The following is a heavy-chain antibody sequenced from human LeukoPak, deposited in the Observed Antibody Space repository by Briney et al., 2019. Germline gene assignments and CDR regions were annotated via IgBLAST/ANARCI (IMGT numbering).Heavy chain of an antibody. V-gene: IGHV3-23*01. CDR1: GFTVSNYA. CDR2: ISGGGITT. D-gene: IGHD6-19*01. J-gene: IGHJ4*02. CDR3: PRQSYASGWNPFDY. Sequence: PGGSLRLSCAASGFTVSNYAMSWVHQAPGKGLEWVSTISGGGITTYYADPAKGRFTISRDNSKNTMFLQMNSLRADGTAVYYCPRQSYASGWNPFDYWGQGILVTVSS.